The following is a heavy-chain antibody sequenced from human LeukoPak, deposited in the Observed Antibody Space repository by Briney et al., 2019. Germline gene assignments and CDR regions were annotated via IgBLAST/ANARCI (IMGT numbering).Heavy chain of an antibody. Sequence: GGSLRLSCAASRFTFSSYSMNWVRQAPGKGLEWVSSISSSGSYIYNADSVKGRFTISRDNAKNSLYLQMSSLRVEDTAVYYCARGSGRITIFGVPYWGQGTLVTVSS. CDR2: ISSSGSYI. V-gene: IGHV3-21*01. D-gene: IGHD3-3*01. CDR1: RFTFSSYS. CDR3: ARGSGRITIFGVPY. J-gene: IGHJ4*02.